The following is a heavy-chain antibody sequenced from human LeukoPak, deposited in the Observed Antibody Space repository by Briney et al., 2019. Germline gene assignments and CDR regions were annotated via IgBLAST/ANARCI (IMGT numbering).Heavy chain of an antibody. CDR1: RFTFSSYA. J-gene: IGHJ3*02. V-gene: IGHV3-23*01. D-gene: IGHD3-22*01. CDR3: AKDAPSTAWLFVNDAFDI. Sequence: PGRSLRLSCAASRFTFSSYAMSWVRQAPGKGLEWVSAISASGGSTYYADSVKGRFTISRDNSKNTLYLQMNSLRAEDTAVYYCAKDAPSTAWLFVNDAFDIWGQGTMVTVSS. CDR2: ISASGGST.